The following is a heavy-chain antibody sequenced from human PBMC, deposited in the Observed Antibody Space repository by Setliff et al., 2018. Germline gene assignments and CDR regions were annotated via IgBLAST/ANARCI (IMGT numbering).Heavy chain of an antibody. CDR3: ARGVIAAAGIDY. D-gene: IGHD6-13*01. J-gene: IGHJ4*02. CDR2: ISSSSSYI. V-gene: IGHV3-21*01. Sequence: GGSLRLSCAASGFTFSSYSMNWVRQAPGKGLEWVSSISSSSSYIYYADSVKGRFTISRDNAKNSLYLQMNSLRVEDTAVYYCARGVIAAAGIDYWGQGTLVTVSS. CDR1: GFTFSSYS.